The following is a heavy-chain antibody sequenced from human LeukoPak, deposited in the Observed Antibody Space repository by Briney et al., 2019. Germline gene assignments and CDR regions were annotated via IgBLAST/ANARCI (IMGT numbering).Heavy chain of an antibody. D-gene: IGHD1-26*01. CDR2: ISGIGGST. CDR1: GFTFSSYG. CDR3: AKDPPIVGATITNDAFDI. Sequence: GGSLRLSCAASGFTFSSYGMSWVRHAPGKGLEWVSAISGIGGSTYYADSVKGRFTVSRDNCKNTLYLQMNSLRAEDTAVYYCAKDPPIVGATITNDAFDIWGQGTMVTVSS. J-gene: IGHJ3*02. V-gene: IGHV3-23*01.